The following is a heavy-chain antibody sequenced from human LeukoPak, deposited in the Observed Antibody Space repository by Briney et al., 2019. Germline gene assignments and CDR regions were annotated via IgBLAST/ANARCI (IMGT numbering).Heavy chain of an antibody. J-gene: IGHJ4*02. D-gene: IGHD3-3*01. CDR3: ATSAVITIFGVVIHNYFDY. Sequence: GGTLRLSCAASGFTFSYWVSWVRQAPGKGLGMVANIKQDGSEKYYVDSVKGRSTNTRANAKTSLYLQMNSPKAEDTAVYYCATSAVITIFGVVIHNYFDYWGQGTLVTVSS. CDR2: IKQDGSEK. V-gene: IGHV3-7*01. CDR1: GFTFSYW.